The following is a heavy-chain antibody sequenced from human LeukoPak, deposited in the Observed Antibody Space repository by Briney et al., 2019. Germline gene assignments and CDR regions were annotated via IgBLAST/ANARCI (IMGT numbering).Heavy chain of an antibody. V-gene: IGHV4-59*08. J-gene: IGHJ4*02. CDR1: GGSLSSYY. CDR3: ARRTSSWNEYYFDY. D-gene: IGHD6-13*01. Sequence: SETLSLTCTVSGGSLSSYYWTWIRQPPGKGLEWIGYIYYSGSTNYNPSLKSRVTISVDTSKNQFSLKLSSVTAADTAVYYCARRTSSWNEYYFDYWGQGTLVTVSS. CDR2: IYYSGST.